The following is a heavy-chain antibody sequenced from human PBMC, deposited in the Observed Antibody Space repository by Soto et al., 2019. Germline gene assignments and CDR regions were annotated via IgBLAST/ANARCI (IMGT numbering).Heavy chain of an antibody. V-gene: IGHV3-48*03. CDR2: ISSSGSTI. D-gene: IGHD3-3*01. CDR1: GFTFSSYE. CDR3: ARGSMDDFWSGYYSLDP. Sequence: SLRLSCAASGFTFSSYEMNWVRQAPGKXLEWVSYISSSGSTIYYADSVKGRFTISRDNAKNSLYLQMNSLRAEDTAVYYCARGSMDDFWSGYYSLDPWGQGSLVTVSS. J-gene: IGHJ5*02.